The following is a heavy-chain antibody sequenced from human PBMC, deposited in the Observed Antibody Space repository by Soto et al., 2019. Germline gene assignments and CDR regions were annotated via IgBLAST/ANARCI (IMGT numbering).Heavy chain of an antibody. D-gene: IGHD2-15*01. CDR2: ISAYNGNT. Sequence: QVQLVQSGAEVKKPGASVKVSCKASGYTFTSYGISWVRQAPGQGLEWMGWISAYNGNTNYAQKLQGRVTMTTDTSTSTAYMELRRLRSDDTAVYYCARIVSVVAAPPNDAFDIWGQGTMVTVSS. CDR1: GYTFTSYG. V-gene: IGHV1-18*01. CDR3: ARIVSVVAAPPNDAFDI. J-gene: IGHJ3*02.